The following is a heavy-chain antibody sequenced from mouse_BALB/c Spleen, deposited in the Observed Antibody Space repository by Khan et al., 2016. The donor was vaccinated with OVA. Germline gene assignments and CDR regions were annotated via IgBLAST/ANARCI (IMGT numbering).Heavy chain of an antibody. J-gene: IGHJ4*01. Sequence: EVQGVESGGGLVKPGGSLKVSCAVSGFTLSRYAMSWVRQTPEKRLEWVATISSGGTYTYYPDSVKGRFTISSDNAEKTLYLQMSSLRSEDTAMYYCARSDGYYGRGALDYWGQGTSVTVSS. D-gene: IGHD2-3*01. CDR1: GFTLSRYA. CDR2: ISSGGTYT. CDR3: ARSDGYYGRGALDY. V-gene: IGHV5-9-3*01.